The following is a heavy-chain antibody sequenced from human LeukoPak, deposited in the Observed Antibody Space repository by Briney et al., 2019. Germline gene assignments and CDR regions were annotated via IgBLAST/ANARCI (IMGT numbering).Heavy chain of an antibody. CDR1: GFTFGSYA. CDR3: ADSGLRATYGFS. V-gene: IGHV3-23*01. Sequence: PGGSLRLSCAASGFTFGSYAMTWARQTPGKGLEWVSTISGGGATTYYSDSVQGRFTVSRDNSRNTLYLQVDSLRVEDTAVYYCADSGLRATYGFSWGQGTLVTVSS. D-gene: IGHD3-10*01. J-gene: IGHJ4*02. CDR2: ISGGGATT.